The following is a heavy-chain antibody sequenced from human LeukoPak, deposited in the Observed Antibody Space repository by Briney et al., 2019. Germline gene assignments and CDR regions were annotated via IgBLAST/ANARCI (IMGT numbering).Heavy chain of an antibody. CDR3: ARGGYYDSSGSSDY. V-gene: IGHV3-48*01. Sequence: PGGSLRLSCAASGFTFSSYSMNWVRQAPGKGLEWVSYISSSSSTIYYADSVKGRFTISRDNAKNPLYLQMNSLRAEDTAVYYCARGGYYDSSGSSDYWGQGTLVTVSS. J-gene: IGHJ4*02. CDR1: GFTFSSYS. D-gene: IGHD3-22*01. CDR2: ISSSSSTI.